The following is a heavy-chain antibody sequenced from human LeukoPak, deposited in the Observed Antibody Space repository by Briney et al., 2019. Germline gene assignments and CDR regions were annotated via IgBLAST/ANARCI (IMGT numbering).Heavy chain of an antibody. Sequence: GGSLRLSCAASGFTVSSNYMSWVRQAPGKGLEWVSVIYSGGSTYYADSVKGRFTISGDNSKNTLYLQMNTLRTEDTAVYYCARDRAKVGYELDYWGQGTLVTVSS. CDR3: ARDRAKVGYELDY. J-gene: IGHJ4*02. D-gene: IGHD5-12*01. CDR2: IYSGGST. V-gene: IGHV3-53*05. CDR1: GFTVSSNY.